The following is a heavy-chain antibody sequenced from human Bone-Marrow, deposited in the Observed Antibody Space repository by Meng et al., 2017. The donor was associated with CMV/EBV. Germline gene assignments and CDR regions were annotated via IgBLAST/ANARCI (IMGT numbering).Heavy chain of an antibody. CDR3: ARGGITGYCSSTSCYDDY. CDR2: IYHSGST. CDR1: GYSISSGYY. J-gene: IGHJ4*02. V-gene: IGHV4-38-2*02. D-gene: IGHD2-2*01. Sequence: GSLRLSCTVPGYSISSGYYWGWIRQPPGKGLEWIGSIYHSGSTYYNPSLKSRVTISVDTSKNQFSLKLSSVTAADTAVYYCARGGITGYCSSTSCYDDYWGQGTLVTVSS.